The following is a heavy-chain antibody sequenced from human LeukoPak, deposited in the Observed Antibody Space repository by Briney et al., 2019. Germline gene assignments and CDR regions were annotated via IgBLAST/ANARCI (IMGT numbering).Heavy chain of an antibody. CDR2: IDPDGITT. Sequence: GGSLRLSCAASGFTLSGYWMHWVRQAPGEGLVWVSRIDPDGITTNYADSVKGRFTTSRDNARNTLYLQMNSLTAEDTALYYCTRVQAGRFGLMDVWGRGRTVTVSS. J-gene: IGHJ6*02. CDR3: TRVQAGRFGLMDV. D-gene: IGHD3-3*01. CDR1: GFTLSGYW. V-gene: IGHV3-74*01.